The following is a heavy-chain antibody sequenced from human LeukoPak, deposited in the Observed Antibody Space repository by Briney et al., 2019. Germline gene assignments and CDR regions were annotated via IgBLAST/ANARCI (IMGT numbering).Heavy chain of an antibody. CDR2: IYYSGST. CDR3: ARGGPDYGMDV. J-gene: IGHJ6*02. V-gene: IGHV4-30-4*01. D-gene: IGHD2-2*01. CDR1: GGSISSGDYY. Sequence: SETLSLTCTVSGGSISSGDYYWSWIRQPPGKGLEWIGYIYYSGSTYYNPSLKSRVTISVDTSKNQLSLKLSSVTAADTAVYYCARGGPDYGMDVWGQGATVTVSS.